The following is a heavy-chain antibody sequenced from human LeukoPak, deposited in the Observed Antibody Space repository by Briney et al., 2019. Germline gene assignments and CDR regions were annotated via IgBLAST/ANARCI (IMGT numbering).Heavy chain of an antibody. Sequence: GGSLRLSCAASGFTFSSYWMHWVRQAPGKGLVWVSRIYTDGSSTDYADSVKGRFTISRDNAKNTLYLKMNSLRAEDTAVYYCARVTPRSDAFDIWGQGTMVTVSS. CDR3: ARVTPRSDAFDI. V-gene: IGHV3-74*01. CDR2: IYTDGSST. J-gene: IGHJ3*02. CDR1: GFTFSSYW.